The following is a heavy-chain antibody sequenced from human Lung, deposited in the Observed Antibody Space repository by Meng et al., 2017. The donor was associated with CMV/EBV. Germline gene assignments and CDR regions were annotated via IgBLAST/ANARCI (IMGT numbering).Heavy chain of an antibody. J-gene: IGHJ6*02. CDR1: GFTFSSYS. D-gene: IGHD6-6*01. CDR3: ARAPGAARSEYGMDF. Sequence: GGSXRLXCAASGFTFSSYSMNWVRQAPGKGLEWVSFISSSSSYIYYGDSVKGRFTISRDNAKNSLYLQMNSLRAEDTAVYYCARAPGAARSEYGMDFWGQGXTVTVSS. CDR2: ISSSSSYI. V-gene: IGHV3-21*01.